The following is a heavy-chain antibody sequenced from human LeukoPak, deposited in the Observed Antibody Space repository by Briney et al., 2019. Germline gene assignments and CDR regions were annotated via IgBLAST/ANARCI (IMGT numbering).Heavy chain of an antibody. Sequence: GRSLRLSCAASGFTFSSYGMHWVRQAPGKALEWVAVIWYDGSSKYYADSVKGRFTISRDNSKNTLYLQMNSLRAEDTAGYYCARDSGGTYDYWGQGTLVTVSS. D-gene: IGHD1/OR15-1a*01. CDR2: IWYDGSSK. V-gene: IGHV3-33*01. CDR1: GFTFSSYG. J-gene: IGHJ4*02. CDR3: ARDSGGTYDY.